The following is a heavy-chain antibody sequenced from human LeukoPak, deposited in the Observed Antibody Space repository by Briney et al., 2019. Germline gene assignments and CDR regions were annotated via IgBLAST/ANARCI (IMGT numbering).Heavy chain of an antibody. CDR2: ISAYNGNT. V-gene: IGHV1-18*01. D-gene: IGHD3-9*01. J-gene: IGHJ4*02. Sequence: ASVKVSCKASGYTFTSYGISWVRQAPGQGLEWMGWISAYNGNTNFAQKLQGRVTMTTDTSTGTAYMDLRNLRSDDTAMYYCARDQAATNTQVRFCLDWGQGTLVTVSS. CDR3: ARDQAATNTQVRFCLD. CDR1: GYTFTSYG.